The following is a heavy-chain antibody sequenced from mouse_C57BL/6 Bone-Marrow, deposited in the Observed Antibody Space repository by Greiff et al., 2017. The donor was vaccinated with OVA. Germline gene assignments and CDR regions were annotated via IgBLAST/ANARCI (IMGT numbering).Heavy chain of an antibody. V-gene: IGHV5-12*01. D-gene: IGHD1-1*01. J-gene: IGHJ3*01. CDR2: ISNGGGST. Sequence: EVHLVESGGGLVQPGGSLKLSCAASGFTFSDYYMYWVRQTPEKRLEWVAYISNGGGSTYYPDTVKGRFTISRDNAKNTLYLQMSRLKSEDTAMYYCASPYYYGSRGGAWFAYWGQGTLVTVSA. CDR1: GFTFSDYY. CDR3: ASPYYYGSRGGAWFAY.